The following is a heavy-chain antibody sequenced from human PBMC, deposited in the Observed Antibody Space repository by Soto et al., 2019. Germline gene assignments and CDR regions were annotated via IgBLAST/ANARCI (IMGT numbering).Heavy chain of an antibody. V-gene: IGHV1-3*01. D-gene: IGHD6-19*01. CDR3: ATEFSSGYFYLDY. CDR1: GYVFGDYA. Sequence: ASVKVSCKASGYVFGDYAIHWVRQAPGQRLEWMGRINVGSPNIQYSQKFQGRVTFARETSTTTAYMELSGLRFEDTAVYYCATEFSSGYFYLDYWGQGTLVTVSS. J-gene: IGHJ4*02. CDR2: INVGSPNI.